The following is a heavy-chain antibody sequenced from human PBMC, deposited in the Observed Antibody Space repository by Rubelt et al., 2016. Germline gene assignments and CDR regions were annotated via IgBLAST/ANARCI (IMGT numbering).Heavy chain of an antibody. CDR2: IRYDGSNK. D-gene: IGHD2-21*02. J-gene: IGHJ4*02. CDR3: AKGGNVVVTARLYYFDY. V-gene: IGHV3-30*02. CDR1: GFTFSSYG. Sequence: QVQLVESGGGVVQPGGSLRLSCAASGFTFSSYGMHWVRQAPGKGLEWVAFIRYDGSNKYYADSVKGRFTISRDNSKNTLYLQMNSLRAEDTAVYDCAKGGNVVVTARLYYFDYWGQGTLVTVSS.